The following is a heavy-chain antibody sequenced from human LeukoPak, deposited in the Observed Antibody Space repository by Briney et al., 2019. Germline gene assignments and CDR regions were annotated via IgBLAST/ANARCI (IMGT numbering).Heavy chain of an antibody. J-gene: IGHJ4*02. D-gene: IGHD2-15*01. Sequence: PGRSLRLSCAASGFTFSSYGMHWVRQAPGKGLEWVAVIWYDGSNKYYAGSVKGRFTISRDNSKNTLYLQMNSLRAEDTAVYYCARPYCSGGSCYLFDYWGQGTLVTVSS. CDR2: IWYDGSNK. V-gene: IGHV3-33*01. CDR3: ARPYCSGGSCYLFDY. CDR1: GFTFSSYG.